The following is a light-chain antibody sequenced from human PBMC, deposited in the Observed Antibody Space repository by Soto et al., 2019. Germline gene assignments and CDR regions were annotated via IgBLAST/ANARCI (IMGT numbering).Light chain of an antibody. CDR2: AAS. V-gene: IGKV1-8*01. CDR3: QQYYRYPFT. J-gene: IGKJ3*01. Sequence: AIRMTQSPSSLSSSTGDRVTITCRASQGISSYLAWYQQKTGKAPKLLIYAASTLQSSVHSRISGSGSTTDFTLIIRCQQSEDFATYYCQQYYRYPFTFGPGTKVDIK. CDR1: QGISSY.